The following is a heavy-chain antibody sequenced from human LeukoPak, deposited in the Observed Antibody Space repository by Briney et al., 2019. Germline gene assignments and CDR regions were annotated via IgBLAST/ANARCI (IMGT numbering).Heavy chain of an antibody. V-gene: IGHV4-4*02. D-gene: IGHD3-10*01. Sequence: SETLSFTCAVSGGSISSSNWWSWVRQPPGKGLEWIGEIYHSGSTNYNPSLKSRVTISVNMSKNQFSLKLSSVTAADTAVYYCAMRGSGSPSWFDPWGQGTLVTVSS. CDR1: GGSISSSNW. CDR2: IYHSGST. CDR3: AMRGSGSPSWFDP. J-gene: IGHJ5*02.